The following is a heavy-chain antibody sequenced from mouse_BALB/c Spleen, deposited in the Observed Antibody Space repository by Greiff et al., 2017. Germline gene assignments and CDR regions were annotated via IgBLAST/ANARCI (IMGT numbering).Heavy chain of an antibody. CDR3: ARDYGHYFDY. CDR1: GFTFSSYA. Sequence: EVQGVESGGGLVKPGGSLKLSCAASGFTFSSYAMSWVRQTPEKRLEWVASISSGGSTYYPDSVKGRFTISRDNARNILYLQMSSLRSEDTAMYYCARDYGHYFDYWGQGTTLTVSS. D-gene: IGHD1-2*01. CDR2: ISSGGST. J-gene: IGHJ2*01. V-gene: IGHV5-6-5*01.